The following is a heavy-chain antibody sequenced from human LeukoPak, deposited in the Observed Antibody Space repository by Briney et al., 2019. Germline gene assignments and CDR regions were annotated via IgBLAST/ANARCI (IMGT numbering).Heavy chain of an antibody. Sequence: HPGGSLSLSCAASGFTFSRNWMSWVRQAPGKGLEWVANIKEDGSEKYYVDSVKGRFTISRDNAKNSLYLQMNSLRVEDTAVYYCARDSVHGYYDSSGYSALFDYWGQGTLVTVSS. V-gene: IGHV3-7*01. CDR2: IKEDGSEK. J-gene: IGHJ4*02. CDR1: GFTFSRNW. CDR3: ARDSVHGYYDSSGYSALFDY. D-gene: IGHD3-22*01.